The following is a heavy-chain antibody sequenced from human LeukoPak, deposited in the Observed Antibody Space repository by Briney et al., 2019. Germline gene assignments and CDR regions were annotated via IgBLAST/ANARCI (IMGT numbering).Heavy chain of an antibody. D-gene: IGHD6-13*01. J-gene: IGHJ5*02. Sequence: PSETLSLTCTVSGGSISSYYWSWIRQPPGKGLEWIGYIYYSGSTNYNPSLKSRVTISVDTSKNQFSLKLSSVTAADTAVYYCARERFSSSWDPSNWSDPWGQGTLVTVSS. CDR2: IYYSGST. CDR1: GGSISSYY. CDR3: ARERFSSSWDPSNWSDP. V-gene: IGHV4-59*01.